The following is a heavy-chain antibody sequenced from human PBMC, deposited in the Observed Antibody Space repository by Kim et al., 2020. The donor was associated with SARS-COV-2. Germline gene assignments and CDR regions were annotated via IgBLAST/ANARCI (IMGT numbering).Heavy chain of an antibody. CDR1: GDSVSSDTSA. Sequence: SQTLSLTCVISGDSVSSDTSAWNWIRQSPSRGLEWLGRTFFSSTWYYDYADSVKSRITVKPDTVKNQFVLQLTSVTPEDTAVYFCAREGSTRTYFFDYWGQGTLVTVSS. CDR2: TFFSSTWYY. V-gene: IGHV6-1*01. CDR3: AREGSTRTYFFDY. D-gene: IGHD1-7*01. J-gene: IGHJ4*02.